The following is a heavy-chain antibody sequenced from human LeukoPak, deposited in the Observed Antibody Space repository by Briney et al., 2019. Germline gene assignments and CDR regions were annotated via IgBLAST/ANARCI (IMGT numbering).Heavy chain of an antibody. Sequence: SETLSLTCAVYGGSFSGYYWSWIRQPPGKGLEWIGEINHSGSTNYNPSLKSRVTISVDTSKNQFSLKLSSVTAADTAVYYCARGLQLIDYGSYYFDHWGQGTLVTVSS. CDR1: GGSFSGYY. CDR2: INHSGST. V-gene: IGHV4-34*01. CDR3: ARGLQLIDYGSYYFDH. D-gene: IGHD4-17*01. J-gene: IGHJ4*02.